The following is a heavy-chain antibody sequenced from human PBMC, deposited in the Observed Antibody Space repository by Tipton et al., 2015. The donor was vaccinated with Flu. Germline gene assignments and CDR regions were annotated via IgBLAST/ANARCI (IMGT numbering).Heavy chain of an antibody. CDR2: IHHSGNT. J-gene: IGHJ5*02. V-gene: IGHV4-31*03. Sequence: TLSLTCSVSGVSISSGDFYWTWIRQHPGKGLEWIGCIHHSGNTYYNPSLKSRVTISVDTSKNQFSLKVNSVTAADTALYFCARDPSGTYGLNHWGQGTLVTVSS. D-gene: IGHD1-26*01. CDR3: ARDPSGTYGLNH. CDR1: GVSISSGDFY.